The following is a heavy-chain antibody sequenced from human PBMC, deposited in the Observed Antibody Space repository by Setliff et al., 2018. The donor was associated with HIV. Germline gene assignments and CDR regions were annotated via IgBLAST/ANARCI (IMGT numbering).Heavy chain of an antibody. CDR2: IYYSGST. J-gene: IGHJ3*02. V-gene: IGHV4-39*07. D-gene: IGHD2-2*01. CDR1: GGSISSSSYY. CDR3: ARETRSSFAMDDASDI. Sequence: NPSETLSLTCTVSGGSISSSSYYWGWIRQPPGKGLEWIGSIYYSGSTYYNPSLKSRVTISVDTSKNQFSLKLSSVTAADTAVYYCARETRSSFAMDDASDIWGQGTMVTVSS.